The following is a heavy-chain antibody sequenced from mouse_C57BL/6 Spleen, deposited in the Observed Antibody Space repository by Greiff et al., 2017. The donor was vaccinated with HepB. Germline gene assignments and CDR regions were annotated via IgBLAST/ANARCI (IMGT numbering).Heavy chain of an antibody. Sequence: EVKLMESGGGLVQSGRSLRLSCATSGFTFSDFYMEWVRQAPGKGLEWIAASRNKANDYTTEYSASVKGRFIVSRDTSQSILYLQMNALRAEDTAIYYCARDDRGYFDYWGQGTTLTVSS. V-gene: IGHV7-1*01. J-gene: IGHJ2*01. CDR1: GFTFSDFY. CDR3: ARDDRGYFDY. CDR2: SRNKANDYTT.